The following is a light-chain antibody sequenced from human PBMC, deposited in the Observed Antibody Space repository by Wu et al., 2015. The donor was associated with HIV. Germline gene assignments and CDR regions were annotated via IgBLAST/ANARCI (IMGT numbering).Light chain of an antibody. CDR1: QSLSTNY. CDR3: QQYGISPWT. V-gene: IGKV3-20*01. Sequence: EIVLTQSPGTLSLSPGERATLSCRASQSLSTNYLAWYQHRPGQAPRLLIYGASSRASGIPDRFSGSGSGTDFTLTISRVEPEDFAVYYCQQYGISPWTFGQGTKVEIK. CDR2: GAS. J-gene: IGKJ1*01.